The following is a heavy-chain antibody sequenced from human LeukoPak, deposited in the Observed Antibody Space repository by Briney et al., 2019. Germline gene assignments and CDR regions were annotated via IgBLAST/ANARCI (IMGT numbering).Heavy chain of an antibody. J-gene: IGHJ6*03. D-gene: IGHD3-10*01. CDR3: ARVYGSGSYYNGYYYYYMDV. Sequence: GSLRLSCTASGFTLSTYSMNWVRQPPGKGLEWIGSIYYSGSTYYNPSLKSRVTISVDTSKNQFSLKLSSVTAADTAVYYCARVYGSGSYYNGYYYYYMDVWGKGTTVTISS. V-gene: IGHV4-39*01. CDR2: IYYSGST. CDR1: GFTLSTYSMN.